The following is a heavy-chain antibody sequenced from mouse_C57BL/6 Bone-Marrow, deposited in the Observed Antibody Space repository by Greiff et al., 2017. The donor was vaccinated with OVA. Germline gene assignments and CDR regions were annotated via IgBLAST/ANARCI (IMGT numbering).Heavy chain of an antibody. V-gene: IGHV5-6*01. Sequence: EVKLQESGGDLVKPGGSLKLSCAASGFTFSSYGMSWVRQTPDKRLEWVATISSGGSYTYYPDSVKGRFTISRDNAKNTLYLQMSSLKSEDTAMYYCARQRVTRFAYWGQGTLVTVSA. J-gene: IGHJ3*01. CDR2: ISSGGSYT. D-gene: IGHD2-2*01. CDR1: GFTFSSYG. CDR3: ARQRVTRFAY.